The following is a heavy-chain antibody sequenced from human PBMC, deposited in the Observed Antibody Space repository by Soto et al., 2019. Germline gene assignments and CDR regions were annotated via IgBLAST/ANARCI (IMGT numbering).Heavy chain of an antibody. CDR3: TGDVSAGVVDV. Sequence: EVQLVESGGGLVQPGGSLKLSCAASGFTFSGSAMHWVRQASGKGLEWVSGIHWIRGDTGYADSVKGRFTISKDNAKISQYLQMTCLRADDTALYYCTGDVSAGVVDVWGKGTTVIVSS. V-gene: IGHV3-9*01. D-gene: IGHD6-25*01. J-gene: IGHJ6*04. CDR2: IHWIRGDT. CDR1: GFTFSGSA.